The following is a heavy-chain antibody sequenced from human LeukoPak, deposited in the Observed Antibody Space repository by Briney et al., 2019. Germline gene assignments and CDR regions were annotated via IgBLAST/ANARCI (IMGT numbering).Heavy chain of an antibody. CDR2: ISWNSETI. CDR3: AKGPMVRGVHFDY. J-gene: IGHJ4*02. CDR1: GFTFDDYA. Sequence: GGSLRLSCAVSGFTFDDYAMHWVRQVPGKGLEWVSGISWNSETIGYADSVKGRFTISRDNAKNSLYLQMNSLRAEDTALYYCAKGPMVRGVHFDYWGQGTLVTVSS. V-gene: IGHV3-9*01. D-gene: IGHD3-10*01.